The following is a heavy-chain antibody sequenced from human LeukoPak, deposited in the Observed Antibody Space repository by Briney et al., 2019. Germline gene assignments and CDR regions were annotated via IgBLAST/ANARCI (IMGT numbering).Heavy chain of an antibody. CDR1: GGTFSSYA. Sequence: SVKVSCKASGGTFSSYAISWVRQAPGQGLEWMGGIIPIFGTANYAQKFQGRVTITADEYTSTAYMEVSSLRSEDTAVYYCARGPSTVYYDREASASDAFDIWGQGTMVTVSS. CDR2: IIPIFGTA. J-gene: IGHJ3*02. D-gene: IGHD3-22*01. V-gene: IGHV1-69*01. CDR3: ARGPSTVYYDREASASDAFDI.